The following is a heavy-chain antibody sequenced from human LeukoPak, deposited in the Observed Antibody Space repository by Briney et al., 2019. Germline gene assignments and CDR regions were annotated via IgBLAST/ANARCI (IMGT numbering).Heavy chain of an antibody. CDR3: ARDRGSGYPYYMDV. J-gene: IGHJ6*03. CDR1: GYTFTGYY. Sequence: ASVKVSCKASGYTFTGYYMHWVRQAPGQRFEWMGWINAANGHTKYSQEFQDRITITRDTFATTAYMELSNLRAEDMAVYYCARDRGSGYPYYMDVWGKGTTVTVSS. V-gene: IGHV1-3*03. CDR2: INAANGHT. D-gene: IGHD5-12*01.